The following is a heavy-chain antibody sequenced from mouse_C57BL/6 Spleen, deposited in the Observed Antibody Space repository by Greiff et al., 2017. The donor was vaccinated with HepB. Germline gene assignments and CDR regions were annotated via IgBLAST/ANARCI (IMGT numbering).Heavy chain of an antibody. D-gene: IGHD2-4*01. J-gene: IGHJ2*01. V-gene: IGHV5-16*01. CDR3: ARGGYDYDDGYFDY. CDR2: INYDGSST. Sequence: EVQRVESEGGLVQPGSSMKLSCTASGFTFSDYYMAWVRQVPEKGLEWVANINYDGSSTYYLDSLKSRFIISRDNAKNILYLQMSSLKSEDTATYYCARGGYDYDDGYFDYWGQGTTLTVSS. CDR1: GFTFSDYY.